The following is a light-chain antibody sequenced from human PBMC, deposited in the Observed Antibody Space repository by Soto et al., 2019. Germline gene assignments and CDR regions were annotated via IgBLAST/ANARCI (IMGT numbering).Light chain of an antibody. CDR2: AAS. J-gene: IGKJ1*01. V-gene: IGKV1-27*01. CDR3: QKYDGAPWT. CDR1: QGIRNY. Sequence: DIQMTQSPSSPSASVGDRVTITCRASQGIRNYLAWYQQKPGKVPSLLIYAASTLQSGVPSRFSGSGSGTDFTLTINSLQPEDIATYYCQKYDGAPWTFGQGTKVEIK.